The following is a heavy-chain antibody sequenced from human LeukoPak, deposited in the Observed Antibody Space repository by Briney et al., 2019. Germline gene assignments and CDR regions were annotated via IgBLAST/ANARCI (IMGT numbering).Heavy chain of an antibody. CDR2: ISSSSNYI. J-gene: IGHJ3*02. D-gene: IGHD1-26*01. CDR3: ARDVGASAPDAFDI. Sequence: PGGSLRLSCAASGFTFSTYNMDWVRQAPGKGLEWVSSISSSSNYIYYADSVKGRFTISRDNAKNSLYLQMNSLRAEDTDVYYCARDVGASAPDAFDIWGQGTMVTVSS. V-gene: IGHV3-21*01. CDR1: GFTFSTYN.